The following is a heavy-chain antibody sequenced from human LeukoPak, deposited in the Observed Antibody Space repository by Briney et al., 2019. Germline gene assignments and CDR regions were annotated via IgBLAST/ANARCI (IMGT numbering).Heavy chain of an antibody. D-gene: IGHD6-13*01. CDR3: AREGSSSWYVLDY. Sequence: PGGSLRLSCAASGFTFSSYAMSWVRQAPGKGLEWVSSISSSSSYIYYADSVKGRFTISRDNAKNSLYLQMNSLRAEDTAVYYCAREGSSSWYVLDYWGQGTLVTVSS. CDR1: GFTFSSYA. CDR2: ISSSSSYI. V-gene: IGHV3-21*01. J-gene: IGHJ4*02.